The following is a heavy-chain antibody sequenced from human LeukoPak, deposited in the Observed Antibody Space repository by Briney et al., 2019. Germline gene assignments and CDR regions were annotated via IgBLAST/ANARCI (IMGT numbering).Heavy chain of an antibody. CDR3: ARETVRRGYYADDAFDI. CDR2: IRISGRTI. Sequence: GGSLRLSCAASGFTFSSYEMNWVRQAPGKGLEWVSYIRISGRTIYYACSVKGRFIISRDNAKNSLFLQMSRLRGEDTAFYYCARETVRRGYYADDAFDIWGQGTMVTVSS. J-gene: IGHJ3*02. V-gene: IGHV3-48*03. D-gene: IGHD3-22*01. CDR1: GFTFSSYE.